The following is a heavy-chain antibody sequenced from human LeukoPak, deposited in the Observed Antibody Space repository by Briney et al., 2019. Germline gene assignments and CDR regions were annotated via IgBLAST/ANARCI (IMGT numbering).Heavy chain of an antibody. J-gene: IGHJ4*02. CDR3: AKERIVVVIEYYFDY. D-gene: IGHD3-22*01. V-gene: IGHV3-23*01. CDR1: GFTFSSYA. Sequence: GGSLRLSCAASGFTFSSYAMSWVRQAPGKGLEWVSAISGSGGSTYYADSVKGRFTISRDNSKNTLYLQMNSLRDEDTAVCYCAKERIVVVIEYYFDYWGQGTLVTVSS. CDR2: ISGSGGST.